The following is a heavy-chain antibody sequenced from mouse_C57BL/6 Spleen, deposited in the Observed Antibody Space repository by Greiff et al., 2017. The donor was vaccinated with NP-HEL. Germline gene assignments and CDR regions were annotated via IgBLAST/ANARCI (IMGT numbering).Heavy chain of an antibody. V-gene: IGHV5-17*01. D-gene: IGHD2-5*01. CDR3: ARRSNYDYFDY. CDR1: GFTFSDYG. Sequence: DVHLVESGGGLVKPGGSLKLSCAASGFTFSDYGMHWVRQAPEKGLEWVAYISSGSSTIYYADTVKGRFTISRDNAKNTLFLQMTSLRSEDTAMYYCARRSNYDYFDYWGQGTTLTVSS. CDR2: ISSGSSTI. J-gene: IGHJ2*01.